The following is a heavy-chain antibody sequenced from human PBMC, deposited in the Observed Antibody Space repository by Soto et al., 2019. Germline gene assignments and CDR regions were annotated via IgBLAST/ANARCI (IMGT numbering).Heavy chain of an antibody. CDR2: IYHSGST. CDR1: SGSISSSNW. Sequence: QVQLQESGPGLVKPSGTLSLTCAVSSGSISSSNWWSWVRQPPGKGLEWIGAIYHSGSTNYNPSLKSRVTISVDKSKNQFSLKLSSVTAADTAVYYCARSGSSWSDYYFDYWGQGALVTVSS. J-gene: IGHJ4*02. D-gene: IGHD6-13*01. CDR3: ARSGSSWSDYYFDY. V-gene: IGHV4-4*02.